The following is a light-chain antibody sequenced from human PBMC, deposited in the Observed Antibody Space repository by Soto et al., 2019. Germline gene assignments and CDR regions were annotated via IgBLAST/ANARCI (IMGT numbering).Light chain of an antibody. V-gene: IGKV1-9*01. CDR1: QGISRY. Sequence: DIQLTQSPSFLSASVGDRVTITCRASQGISRYLAWYQQKPGKAPKLLIYAASTLQRGVPSRYSGSGFWTEFPVRISSLEPEAFATYYWQQLITLGGGTKVEIK. CDR3: QQLIT. J-gene: IGKJ4*02. CDR2: AAS.